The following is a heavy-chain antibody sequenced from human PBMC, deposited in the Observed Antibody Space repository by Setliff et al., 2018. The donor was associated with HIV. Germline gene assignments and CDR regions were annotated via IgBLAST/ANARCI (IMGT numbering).Heavy chain of an antibody. Sequence: PSETLSLTCTVTGGSISSGGFYWTWIRQHPGKGLEWIGYIYNTGSTYHSPSLESRVTMSVDTSKNQFSLELTSLTAADTAVYYCATRPRIAARPFDYWGQGMLVTVSS. CDR1: GGSISSGGFY. J-gene: IGHJ4*02. D-gene: IGHD6-6*01. CDR3: ATRPRIAARPFDY. V-gene: IGHV4-31*03. CDR2: IYNTGST.